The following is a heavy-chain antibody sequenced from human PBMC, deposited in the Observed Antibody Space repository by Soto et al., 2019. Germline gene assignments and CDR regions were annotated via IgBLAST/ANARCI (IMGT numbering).Heavy chain of an antibody. CDR3: ARRGYYHYGMDV. Sequence: QPGGSLRLSCAASGFTVSSYAMHWVRQAPGKGLEWVAVISDDGSNKYDADSVKGRFTISRDNSKNTLYLQMNSLRAEDTAVYYCARRGYYHYGMDVWGQGTTVTVSS. CDR2: ISDDGSNK. CDR1: GFTVSSYA. V-gene: IGHV3-30-3*01. J-gene: IGHJ6*02.